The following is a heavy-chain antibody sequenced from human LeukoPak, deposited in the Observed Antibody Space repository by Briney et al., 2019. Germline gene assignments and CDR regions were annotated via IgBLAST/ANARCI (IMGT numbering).Heavy chain of an antibody. J-gene: IGHJ4*02. CDR3: AKSITMIVVVTLYDY. CDR1: GFTFSSYA. V-gene: IGHV3-30*04. D-gene: IGHD3-22*01. Sequence: PGRSLRLSCAASGFTFSSYAMHWVRQAPGKGLEWVAVISYDGSNKYYADSVKGRFTISRDNSKNTLYLQMNSLRAEDTAVYYCAKSITMIVVVTLYDYWGQGTLVTVSS. CDR2: ISYDGSNK.